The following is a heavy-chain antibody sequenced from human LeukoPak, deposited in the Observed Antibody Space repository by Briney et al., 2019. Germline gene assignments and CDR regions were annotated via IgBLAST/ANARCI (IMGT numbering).Heavy chain of an antibody. CDR3: AKDREGGYRLYLSAFDI. CDR1: GFTFSSYA. Sequence: PGGSLRLSCAASGFTFSSYAMSWVRQAPGKGLEWVSAISGSGGSTYYADSAKGRFTISRDNSKNTLYLQMNSLRAEDTAVYYCAKDREGGYRLYLSAFDIWGQGTMVTVSS. D-gene: IGHD5-24*01. J-gene: IGHJ3*02. CDR2: ISGSGGST. V-gene: IGHV3-23*01.